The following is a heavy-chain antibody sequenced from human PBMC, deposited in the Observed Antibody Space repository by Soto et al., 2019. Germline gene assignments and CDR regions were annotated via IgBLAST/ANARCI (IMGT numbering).Heavy chain of an antibody. CDR1: CGSINSEY. Sequence: SETLSLTCTVSCGSINSEYWSWIRQSPGKGLEWIGYIYYTGSAKYNPSLKSRATISVNTSKNQFSLTLSSVTAADTAVYYCARDAPRGYYYGLGVWGQGTTVT. V-gene: IGHV4-59*01. J-gene: IGHJ6*02. CDR3: ARDAPRGYYYGLGV. CDR2: IYYTGSA.